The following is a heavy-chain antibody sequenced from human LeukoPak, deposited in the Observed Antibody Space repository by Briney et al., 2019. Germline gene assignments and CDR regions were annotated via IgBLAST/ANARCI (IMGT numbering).Heavy chain of an antibody. D-gene: IGHD3-10*01. Sequence: GALRLYCAASGFTFSDYYMSWIRQAPGKGLEWVSYISSSGSIIYNADSVKGRFTISRDNAKNSLYLQMNSLRAEDTAVYYCAIGGPRYYFDYWGQGTLVTVSS. CDR2: ISSSGSII. CDR1: GFTFSDYY. J-gene: IGHJ4*02. V-gene: IGHV3-11*01. CDR3: AIGGPRYYFDY.